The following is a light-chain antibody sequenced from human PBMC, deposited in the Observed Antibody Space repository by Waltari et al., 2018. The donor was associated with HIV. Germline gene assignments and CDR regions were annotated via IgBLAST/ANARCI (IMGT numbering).Light chain of an antibody. CDR3: SSYTTSSTLGGV. CDR2: EVS. Sequence: QSALTQPASVSGSPGQSITISCTGTSSDVGGYHYVSWYQQHPGKAPKLMIYEVSNRPSGVSNRFSGSKSGNTASLTISGLQAEDEADYYCSSYTTSSTLGGVFGTGTKVTVL. J-gene: IGLJ1*01. CDR1: SSDVGGYHY. V-gene: IGLV2-14*01.